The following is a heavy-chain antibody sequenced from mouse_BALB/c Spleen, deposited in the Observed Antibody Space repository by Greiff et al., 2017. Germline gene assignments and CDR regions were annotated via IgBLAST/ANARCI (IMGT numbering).Heavy chain of an antibody. CDR3: ASGGSAGYVRFAY. J-gene: IGHJ3*01. CDR1: GYTFTSYV. Sequence: EVQLQQSGPELVKPGASVKMSCKASGYTFTSYVMHWVKQKPGQGLEWIGYINPYNDGTKYNEKFKGKATLTSDKSSSTAYMELSSLTSEDSAVYYCASGGSAGYVRFAYWGQGTLVTVSA. V-gene: IGHV1-14*01. CDR2: INPYNDGT. D-gene: IGHD3-1*01.